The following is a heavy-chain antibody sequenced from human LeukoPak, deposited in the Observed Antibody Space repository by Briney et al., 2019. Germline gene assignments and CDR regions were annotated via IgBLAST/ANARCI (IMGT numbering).Heavy chain of an antibody. CDR2: IKQDGSEK. J-gene: IGHJ4*02. D-gene: IGHD3-22*01. Sequence: GGSLRLSYAASGFTFSSYWMSWVRQAPGKGLEWVANIKQDGSEKYYVDSVKGRFTISRDNAKNSLYLQMNSLRDEDTAVYYCARSYYDSSGYYPICYFDYWGQGTLVTVSS. CDR3: ARSYYDSSGYYPICYFDY. V-gene: IGHV3-7*01. CDR1: GFTFSSYW.